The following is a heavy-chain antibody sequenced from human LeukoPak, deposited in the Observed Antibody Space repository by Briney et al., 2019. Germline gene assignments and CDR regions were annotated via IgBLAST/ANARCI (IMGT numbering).Heavy chain of an antibody. V-gene: IGHV4-61*02. D-gene: IGHD6-19*01. CDR1: GDSISSGSYY. Sequence: SETLSLTCTVSGDSISSGSYYWTWIRQPAGKGLEWIGRVYTSGSTNYNPSLKSRVTISVDTSKNQFSLKLSLVTAAATAVYYWARGGGVAGYYYYYMDVWGKGTTVTISS. CDR3: ARGGGVAGYYYYYMDV. J-gene: IGHJ6*03. CDR2: VYTSGST.